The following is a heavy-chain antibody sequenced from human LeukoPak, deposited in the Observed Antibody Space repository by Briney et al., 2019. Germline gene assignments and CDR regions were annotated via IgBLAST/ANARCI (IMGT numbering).Heavy chain of an antibody. V-gene: IGHV3-21*01. CDR3: AREEVWYASVTYYEGFDS. J-gene: IGHJ4*02. D-gene: IGHD3-10*01. Sequence: GGSLRLSCAASGFTLSKCNMNRVRQAPGKGLEWVSCISTRSTYIYYADSVKGRFTISRDNAKNSLYLQMNSLRADDTAVYYCAREEVWYASVTYYEGFDSWGPGTPVTVSS. CDR2: ISTRSTYI. CDR1: GFTLSKCN.